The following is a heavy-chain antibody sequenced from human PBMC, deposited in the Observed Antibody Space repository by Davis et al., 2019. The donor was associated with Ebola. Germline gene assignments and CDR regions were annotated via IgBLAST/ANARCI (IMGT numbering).Heavy chain of an antibody. D-gene: IGHD1-26*01. V-gene: IGHV3-11*01. CDR1: GFTSSDYY. CDR3: AREEKSWGRFYGMDV. CDR2: ISSSGSTI. Sequence: GESLKISCAASGFTSSDYYMSWIRQAPGKGLEWVSYISSSGSTIYYADSVKGRFTISRDNAKNSLYLQMNSLRAEDTAVYYCAREEKSWGRFYGMDVWGQGTTVTVSS. J-gene: IGHJ6*02.